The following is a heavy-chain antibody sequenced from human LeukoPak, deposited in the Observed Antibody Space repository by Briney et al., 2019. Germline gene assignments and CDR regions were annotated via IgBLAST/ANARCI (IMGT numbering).Heavy chain of an antibody. CDR3: ARLDIVVVPAARQYYYYMDV. CDR1: GGSFSGYY. V-gene: IGHV4-34*01. Sequence: SETLSLTCAVYGGSFSGYYWSWIRQPPGKGLEWIGEINHSGSTNYNPSLKSRVTISVDTSKNQFSLKLSSVTAADTAVYYRARLDIVVVPAARQYYYYMDVWGKGTTVTVSS. D-gene: IGHD2-2*01. J-gene: IGHJ6*03. CDR2: INHSGST.